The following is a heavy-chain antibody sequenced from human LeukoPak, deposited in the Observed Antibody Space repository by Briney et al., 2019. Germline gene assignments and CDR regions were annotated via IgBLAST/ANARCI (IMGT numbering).Heavy chain of an antibody. Sequence: PSETLSLTCTVSGGSISSYYWSWIRQHPGKGLEWIGYIYYSGSTYYNPSLKSRVTISVDTSKNQFSLKLSSVTAADTAVYYCARDSYYYDSSGYTPKYAFDIWGQGTMVTVSS. J-gene: IGHJ3*02. CDR1: GGSISSYY. V-gene: IGHV4-59*06. CDR2: IYYSGST. CDR3: ARDSYYYDSSGYTPKYAFDI. D-gene: IGHD3-22*01.